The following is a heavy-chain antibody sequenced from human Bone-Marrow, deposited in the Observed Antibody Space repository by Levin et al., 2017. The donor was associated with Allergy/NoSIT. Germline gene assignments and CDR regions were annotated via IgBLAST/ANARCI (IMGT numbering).Heavy chain of an antibody. CDR3: ARACVDWNYAYYYYYYMDV. V-gene: IGHV3-33*01. CDR2: IWYDGSNK. CDR1: GFTFSSYG. D-gene: IGHD1-7*01. J-gene: IGHJ6*03. Sequence: GGSLRLSCAASGFTFSSYGMHWVRQAPGKGLEWVAVIWYDGSNKYYADSVKGRFTISRDNSKNTLYLQMNSLRAEDTAVYYCARACVDWNYAYYYYYYMDVWGKGTTVTVSS.